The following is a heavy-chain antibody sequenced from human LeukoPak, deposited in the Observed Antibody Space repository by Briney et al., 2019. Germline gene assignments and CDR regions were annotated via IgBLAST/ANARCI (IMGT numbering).Heavy chain of an antibody. J-gene: IGHJ5*02. Sequence: GGSLRLSCAASGFTFSSYGMHWVRQAPGKGLEWVAVIWYDGSNKYYADSVKGRFTISRDNSKNTLYLQMNSLRAEDTAVYYCARVRVRSYNWFDPWGQGTLVTVSS. CDR3: ARVRVRSYNWFDP. CDR1: GFTFSSYG. CDR2: IWYDGSNK. V-gene: IGHV3-33*01. D-gene: IGHD5-24*01.